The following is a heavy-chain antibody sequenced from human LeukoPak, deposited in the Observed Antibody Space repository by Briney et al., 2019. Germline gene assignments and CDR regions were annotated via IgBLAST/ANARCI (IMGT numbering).Heavy chain of an antibody. J-gene: IGHJ1*01. V-gene: IGHV3-30*04. CDR1: GFTFSSYA. CDR2: ISYDGSNK. D-gene: IGHD1-26*01. CDR3: ARGETQYMWDYKRNIGF. Sequence: PGRSLRLSCAASGFTFSSYAMHWVRQAPGKGLEWVAVISYDGSNKYYADSVKGRFTISRDNSKNTLYLQMNSPRAEDTAAYYCARGETQYMWDYKRNIGFRGQGTLVTVSS.